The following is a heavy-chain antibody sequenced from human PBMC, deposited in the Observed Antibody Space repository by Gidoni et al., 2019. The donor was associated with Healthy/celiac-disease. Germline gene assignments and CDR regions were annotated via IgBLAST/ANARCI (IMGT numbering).Heavy chain of an antibody. J-gene: IGHJ3*02. CDR3: ARDFLRGAPGAFDI. CDR2: IYCGGRT. Sequence: VQPVESGGGSVQPGGSLRLSCASSGFTVSRTYMSWVRQAPGKGLGWVSVIYCGGRTNYAESVKSRFTNSRDNTKSTLYLQMNSLRAEDTAVYYCARDFLRGAPGAFDIWGKGTMVTVSS. CDR1: GFTVSRTY. D-gene: IGHD1-26*01. V-gene: IGHV3-66*01.